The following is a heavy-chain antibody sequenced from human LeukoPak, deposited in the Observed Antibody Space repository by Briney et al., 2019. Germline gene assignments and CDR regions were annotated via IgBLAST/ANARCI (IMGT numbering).Heavy chain of an antibody. CDR2: IIPIFGTA. CDR1: GGTFSSYA. V-gene: IGHV1-69*13. CDR3: ARRLYYYDSSGSSPGAFDI. J-gene: IGHJ3*02. D-gene: IGHD3-22*01. Sequence: SVKVSCKASGGTFSSYAISWVRQAPGQGLEWMGGIIPIFGTANYAQKFQGRVTITADESTSTAYMELSSLRSEDTAVYYCARRLYYYDSSGSSPGAFDIWGQGTMVTVSS.